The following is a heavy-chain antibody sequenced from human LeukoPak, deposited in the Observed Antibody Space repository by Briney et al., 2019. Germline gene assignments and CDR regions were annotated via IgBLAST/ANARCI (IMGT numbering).Heavy chain of an antibody. Sequence: PSETLSLTCTVSGGSISSYYWSWIRQPPGKGLEWIGYIYYSGSTNYNPPLKSRVTISVDTSKNQFSLKLSSVTAADTAVYYCARLPLSYCSSTSCYDYWGQGTLVTVSS. CDR1: GGSISSYY. J-gene: IGHJ4*02. D-gene: IGHD2-2*01. V-gene: IGHV4-59*08. CDR2: IYYSGST. CDR3: ARLPLSYCSSTSCYDY.